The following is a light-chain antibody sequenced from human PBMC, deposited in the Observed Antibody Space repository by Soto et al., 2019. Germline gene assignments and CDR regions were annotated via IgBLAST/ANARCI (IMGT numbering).Light chain of an antibody. CDR3: SSFASSVTHV. J-gene: IGLJ1*01. CDR2: DVS. V-gene: IGLV2-14*01. Sequence: QSVLTQPASVSGSPGQSITISCTGTSSDVGGHNSVSWYRQDPGKAPKLMIYDVSNRPSGVSDRFSGSKSGNTASLTISGLQIEGEADYYFSSFASSVTHVFGTGTKLTVL. CDR1: SSDVGGHNS.